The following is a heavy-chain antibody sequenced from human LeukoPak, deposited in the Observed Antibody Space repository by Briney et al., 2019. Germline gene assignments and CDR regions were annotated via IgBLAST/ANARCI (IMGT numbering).Heavy chain of an antibody. CDR1: GFTFSSYW. CDR2: INSDGSST. V-gene: IGHV3-74*01. J-gene: IGHJ4*02. D-gene: IGHD4/OR15-4a*01. CDR3: ARDRTMAGYFDY. Sequence: PGGSLRLSCAASGFTFSSYWMHWVRQAPGKGLVWVSRINSDGSSTSYADSVKGRFTTSRDNAKNTLYLQMNSLRAEDTAVYYCARDRTMAGYFDYWGQGTLVTVSS.